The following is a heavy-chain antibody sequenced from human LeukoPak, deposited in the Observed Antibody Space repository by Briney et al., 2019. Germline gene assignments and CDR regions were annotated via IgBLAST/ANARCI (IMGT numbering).Heavy chain of an antibody. CDR3: ARRRQSWPNYYYYYYMDV. J-gene: IGHJ6*03. V-gene: IGHV4-61*01. Sequence: SETLSLTCTVSGGSISSGSYYWSWIRQPPGKGLEWIGYIYYSGSTNYNPSLKSRVTISVDTSKNQFSLKLSSVTAADTAVYYCARRRQSWPNYYYYYYMDVWGKGTTVTISS. CDR1: GGSISSGSYY. CDR2: IYYSGST. D-gene: IGHD6-13*01.